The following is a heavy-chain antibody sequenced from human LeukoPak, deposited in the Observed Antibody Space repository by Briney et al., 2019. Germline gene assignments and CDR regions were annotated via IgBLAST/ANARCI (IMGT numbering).Heavy chain of an antibody. CDR2: IYYSGST. CDR1: GGSISSSSYY. CDR3: ARHEITMIVVVITGAYFDY. Sequence: SETLSLTCTVSGGSISSSSYYWGWIRQPPGKGLEWIVSIYYSGSTYYNPSLKSRVTIPVDTSKNQFSLKLSSVTAADTAVYYCARHEITMIVVVITGAYFDYWGQGTLVTVSS. J-gene: IGHJ4*02. V-gene: IGHV4-39*01. D-gene: IGHD3-22*01.